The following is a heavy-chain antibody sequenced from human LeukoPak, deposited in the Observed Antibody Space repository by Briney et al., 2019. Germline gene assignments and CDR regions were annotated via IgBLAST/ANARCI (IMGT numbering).Heavy chain of an antibody. Sequence: SETLSLTCAVYGGSFSGYYWSWIRQPPGKGLEWIGEINHSGSTNYNPSLKSRVTISVDTSKNQFSLQLKSVTPEDTAVYYCTRDFDCWGQGTLVTVSS. V-gene: IGHV4-34*01. CDR1: GGSFSGYY. CDR2: INHSGST. J-gene: IGHJ4*02. CDR3: TRDFDC.